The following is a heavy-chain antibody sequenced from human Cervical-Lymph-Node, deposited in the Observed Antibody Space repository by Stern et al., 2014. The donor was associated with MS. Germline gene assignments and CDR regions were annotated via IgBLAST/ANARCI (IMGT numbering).Heavy chain of an antibody. CDR2: ISAYNGNT. CDR1: GYTFTSYG. Sequence: VQLVQSGAEVKKPGASVKVSCKASGYTFTSYGISWVRQAPGQGLEWMGWISAYNGNTNYAQKLQGRVTMTTDTSTSKAYMELRSLTSDDTAVYYCARGWYYYDSSGYWDYWGQGTLVTVSS. D-gene: IGHD3-22*01. J-gene: IGHJ4*02. V-gene: IGHV1-18*04. CDR3: ARGWYYYDSSGYWDY.